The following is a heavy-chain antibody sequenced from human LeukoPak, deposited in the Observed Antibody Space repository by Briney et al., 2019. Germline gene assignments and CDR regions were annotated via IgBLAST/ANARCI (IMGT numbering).Heavy chain of an antibody. CDR1: GFTFSSYE. V-gene: IGHV3-48*03. CDR2: ISSSGSTI. J-gene: IGHJ5*02. CDR3: AKDNSPLVLWFGRLSWFDP. D-gene: IGHD3-10*01. Sequence: QTGGSLRLSCAASGFTFSSYEMNWVRQAPGKGLEWVSYISSSGSTIYYADSVKGRFTISRDNSKNTLYLQMNSLRAEDTAVYYCAKDNSPLVLWFGRLSWFDPWGQGTLVTVSS.